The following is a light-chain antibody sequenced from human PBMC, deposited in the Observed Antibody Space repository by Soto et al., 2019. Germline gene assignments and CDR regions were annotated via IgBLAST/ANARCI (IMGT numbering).Light chain of an antibody. J-gene: IGKJ2*01. CDR1: QSLRHHNGYYY. V-gene: IGKV2-28*01. Sequence: DIVMTPSPLSLPVTPGEPASISCRSSQSLRHHNGYYYLDWYLQKPGQSPQVLIYLGSNRASGVPDRVSGSGSRTVFSLTISRVEAEDVGVYYCIETLQAPYSFGQGTKLEIK. CDR2: LGS. CDR3: IETLQAPYS.